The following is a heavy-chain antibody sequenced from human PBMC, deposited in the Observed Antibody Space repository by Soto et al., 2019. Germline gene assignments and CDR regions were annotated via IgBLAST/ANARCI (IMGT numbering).Heavy chain of an antibody. CDR1: GYTFTGYY. D-gene: IGHD3-10*01. V-gene: IGHV1-2*04. CDR2: INPNSGGT. Sequence: GASVKVSCTASGYTFTGYYMHWVRQAPGQGLEWMGWINPNSGGTNYAQKFQGWVTMTRDTSISTAYMELSRLRSDDTAVYYCARGLRDSGVLSVYYYYMDVWGKGTTVTVSS. J-gene: IGHJ6*03. CDR3: ARGLRDSGVLSVYYYYMDV.